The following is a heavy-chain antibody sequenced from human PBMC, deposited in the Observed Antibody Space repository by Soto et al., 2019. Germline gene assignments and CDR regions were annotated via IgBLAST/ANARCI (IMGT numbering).Heavy chain of an antibody. CDR3: ARGNALFDY. D-gene: IGHD2-2*01. CDR2: IAFSDTSI. V-gene: IGHV3-11*01. J-gene: IGHJ4*02. CDR1: GFTFSDYY. Sequence: GGSLRLSCAASGFTFSDYYMSWIRQAPGKGLEWVSYIAFSDTSIYYADSVKGRFTISRDNAKNSLYLQMNSLRDEDTAMYYCARGNALFDYWGQGALATVSS.